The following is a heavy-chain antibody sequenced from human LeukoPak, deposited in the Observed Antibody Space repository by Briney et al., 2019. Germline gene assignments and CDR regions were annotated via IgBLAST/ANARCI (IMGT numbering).Heavy chain of an antibody. CDR2: IYYGGSA. V-gene: IGHV4-39*07. D-gene: IGHD5-18*01. J-gene: IGHJ4*02. CDR1: GGSISSSSYY. CDR3: ARVYSYGYNRYFDF. Sequence: SETLSLTCTVSGGSISSSSYYWGWIRQPPGKGLGWFGSIYYGGSAYYNPSLKSRVTISVDTSKNQFSLKLSSVTAADTAVYYCARVYSYGYNRYFDFWGQGTLVTVSS.